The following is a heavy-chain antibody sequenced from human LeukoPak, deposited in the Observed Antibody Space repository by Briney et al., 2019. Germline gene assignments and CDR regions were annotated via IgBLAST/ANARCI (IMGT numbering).Heavy chain of an antibody. CDR3: ARDLSDSSGYYYFDY. CDR1: GGSISSYY. D-gene: IGHD3-22*01. CDR2: IYYSGST. V-gene: IGHV4-59*12. Sequence: SETLSLTCTVSGGSISSYYWSWIRQPPGKGLEWIGYIYYSGSTTYNPSLKSRVTISIDTSKNQFSLKLSSVTAADTAVYYCARDLSDSSGYYYFDYWGQGTLVTVSS. J-gene: IGHJ4*02.